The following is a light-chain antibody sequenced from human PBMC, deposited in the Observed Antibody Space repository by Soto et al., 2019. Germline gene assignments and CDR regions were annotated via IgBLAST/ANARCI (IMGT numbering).Light chain of an antibody. V-gene: IGLV4-69*01. CDR3: QTWGTGPWV. Sequence: QLVLTQSPSASASLGASVKLTCTLSSGHNNYAIAWHQQQPEKGPRCLMKLNSNGSHSKGDGIPDRFSGSSSGAERYLTISSLQSEDEADYYCQTWGTGPWVFGGGTKVTVL. CDR1: SGHNNYA. CDR2: LNSNGSH. J-gene: IGLJ3*02.